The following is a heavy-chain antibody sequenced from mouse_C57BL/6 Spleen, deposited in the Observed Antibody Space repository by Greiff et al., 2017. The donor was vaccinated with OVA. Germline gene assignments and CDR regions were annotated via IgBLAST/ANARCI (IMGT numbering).Heavy chain of an antibody. D-gene: IGHD4-1*01. V-gene: IGHV1-15*01. J-gene: IGHJ2*01. Sequence: VQLQQSGAELVRPGASVTLSCKASGYTFTDYEMHWVKQTPVHGLEWIGAIDPETGGTAYNQKFKGKAILTADKSSSTAYMELRSLTSEDSAVYYCTRGEVGLSYFDYWGQGTTLTVSS. CDR1: GYTFTDYE. CDR3: TRGEVGLSYFDY. CDR2: IDPETGGT.